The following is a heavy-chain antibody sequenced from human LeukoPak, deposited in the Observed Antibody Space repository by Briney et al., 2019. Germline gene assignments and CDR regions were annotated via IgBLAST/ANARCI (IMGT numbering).Heavy chain of an antibody. J-gene: IGHJ5*01. CDR1: GFTFSTYA. V-gene: IGHV3-23*01. Sequence: GGSLRLSCGASGFTFSTYAMSWVRQPPGKGLEWVASISGRGELTYYTDSVRGRYTISRDNSRSTLYLQMNFLRTDDTAVYYCVKDRPNYYGSEGHYYRQNGDSWGQGTLVTVSS. CDR3: VKDRPNYYGSEGHYYRQNGDS. CDR2: ISGRGELT. D-gene: IGHD3-22*01.